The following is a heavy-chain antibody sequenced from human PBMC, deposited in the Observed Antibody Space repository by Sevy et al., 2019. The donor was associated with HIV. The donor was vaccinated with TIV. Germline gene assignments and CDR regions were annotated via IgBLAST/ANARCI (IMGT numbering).Heavy chain of an antibody. Sequence: GGSLRLSCAASGFTFSDHYMSWIRQAPGKGLEWVSYISSSGSFTNNADSVKGRFTISRVNAKNSLSLQMNSLRAEDTAVYYCARVDSSGCPDYWGQGTLVTVSS. V-gene: IGHV3-11*06. D-gene: IGHD3-22*01. J-gene: IGHJ4*02. CDR3: ARVDSSGCPDY. CDR1: GFTFSDHY. CDR2: ISSSGSFT.